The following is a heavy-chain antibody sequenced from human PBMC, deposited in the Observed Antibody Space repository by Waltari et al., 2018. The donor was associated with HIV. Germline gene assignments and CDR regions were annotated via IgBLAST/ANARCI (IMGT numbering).Heavy chain of an antibody. Sequence: QITLKESGPTLVKPTQTLTLTCTFSGFSLSTSGVGVGWIRQPPGKALEWLVLIYWDDDKRYSPSLKSRLTITNDTSKNQVVLTMTNMDLVDTATYYCAHASRIPGTLVHYFDYWGQGTLVSVSP. CDR1: GFSLSTSGVG. D-gene: IGHD3-10*01. CDR2: IYWDDDK. J-gene: IGHJ4*02. V-gene: IGHV2-5*02. CDR3: AHASRIPGTLVHYFDY.